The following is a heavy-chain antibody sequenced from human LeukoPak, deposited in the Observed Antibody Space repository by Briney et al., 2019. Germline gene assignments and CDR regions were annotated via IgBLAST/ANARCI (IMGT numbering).Heavy chain of an antibody. Sequence: GGTLRLSCAASGFTFSSYSMNWVRQAPGKGLEWVSSISSSSSYIYYADSVKGRFTISRDNAKNSLYLQMNSLRAEDTAVYYCARGGEMYSSSWFDPWGQGTLVTVSS. CDR2: ISSSSSYI. CDR1: GFTFSSYS. D-gene: IGHD6-13*01. V-gene: IGHV3-21*01. J-gene: IGHJ5*02. CDR3: ARGGEMYSSSWFDP.